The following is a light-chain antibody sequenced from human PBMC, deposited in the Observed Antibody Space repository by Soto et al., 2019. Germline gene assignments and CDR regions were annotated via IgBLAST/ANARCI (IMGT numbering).Light chain of an antibody. V-gene: IGKV3-20*01. CDR2: GAF. CDR1: QSVSNNY. J-gene: IGKJ5*01. CDR3: QQYGGSPLIT. Sequence: IVLKQSPGTLSLSKGERATLSCRASQSVSNNYLAWYQQKPGQAPRLLIYGAFSRATGIPDRFSGSGSGTDFSLTISRLEPEDFAVYYCQQYGGSPLITFGQGTRLE.